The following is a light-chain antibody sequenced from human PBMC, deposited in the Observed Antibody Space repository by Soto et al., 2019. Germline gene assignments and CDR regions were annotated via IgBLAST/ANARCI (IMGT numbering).Light chain of an antibody. CDR1: QSVGSN. CDR2: GAS. V-gene: IGKV3-15*01. CDR3: QQYNNWPRT. J-gene: IGKJ1*01. Sequence: EIVMTQSPATLSVSPGERVTLSCRARQSVGSNLAWYQQKPGQAPRILIYGASTRATGIPARFSGSGSGTEFTLPINSLQSEDFEVYYCQQYNNWPRTFGQGTKVDIK.